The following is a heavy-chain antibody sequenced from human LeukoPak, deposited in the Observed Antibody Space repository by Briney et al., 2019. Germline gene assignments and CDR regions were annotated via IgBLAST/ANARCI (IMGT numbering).Heavy chain of an antibody. V-gene: IGHV4-39*07. CDR2: IYYSGST. J-gene: IGHJ4*02. Sequence: SETLSLTCTVSGGSISSSSYYWGWIRQPPGKGLEWIGSIYYSGSTYYNPSLKSRVTISVDTSKNQFSLKLSSVTAADTAVYYCARDRSPRVWGQGTLVTVSS. CDR1: GGSISSSSYY. CDR3: ARDRSPRV.